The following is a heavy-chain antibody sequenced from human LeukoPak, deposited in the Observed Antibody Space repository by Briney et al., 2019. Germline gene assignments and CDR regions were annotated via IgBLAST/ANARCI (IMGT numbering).Heavy chain of an antibody. D-gene: IGHD6-13*01. CDR1: GFTFSSYG. CDR2: ISYDGSNE. CDR3: AKDWYPRKPRWFDY. V-gene: IGHV3-30*18. J-gene: IGHJ4*02. Sequence: PGGSLRLSCAATGFTFSSYGMHWVRQAPGKGLEWVAVISYDGSNEYYADSVKGRFTISRDNSKNTLYLQMNSLRAEDTAVYYCAKDWYPRKPRWFDYWGQGTLVTVSS.